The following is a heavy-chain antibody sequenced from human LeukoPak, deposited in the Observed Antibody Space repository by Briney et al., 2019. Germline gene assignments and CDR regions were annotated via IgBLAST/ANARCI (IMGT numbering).Heavy chain of an antibody. J-gene: IGHJ6*03. D-gene: IGHD6-13*01. CDR3: ARVPGYSSSWYRGVYYYYYMDV. CDR1: GGSTSSYY. CDR2: IYTSGST. Sequence: SETLSLTCTVSGGSTSSYYWSWIRQPAGKGLEWIGRIYTSGSTNYNPSLKSRVTMSVDTSKNQFSLKLSSVTAADTAVYYCARVPGYSSSWYRGVYYYYYMDVWGKGTTVTVSS. V-gene: IGHV4-4*07.